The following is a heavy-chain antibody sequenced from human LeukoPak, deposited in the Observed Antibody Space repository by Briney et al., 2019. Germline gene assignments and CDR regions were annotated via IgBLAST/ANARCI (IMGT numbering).Heavy chain of an antibody. V-gene: IGHV3-23*01. CDR1: GFTFSSYS. CDR2: ISGSGGST. CDR3: AKGGIYYGSGSYYNPDY. D-gene: IGHD3-10*01. Sequence: GGSLRLSCAASGFTFSSYSMNWVRQAPGKGLEWVSAISGSGGSTYYADSVKGRFTISRDNSKNTLYLQMNSLRAEDTAVYYCAKGGIYYGSGSYYNPDYWGQGTLVTVSS. J-gene: IGHJ4*02.